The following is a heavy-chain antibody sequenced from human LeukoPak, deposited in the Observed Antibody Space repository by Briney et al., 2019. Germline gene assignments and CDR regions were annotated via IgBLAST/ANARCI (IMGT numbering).Heavy chain of an antibody. D-gene: IGHD2-15*01. CDR1: GFTFSSYS. V-gene: IGHV3-21*01. J-gene: IGHJ5*02. Sequence: GGSLRLSCAASGFTFSSYSMNWVRQAPGKGLEWGSSISSSSSYIYYADSVKGRFTISRDNAKNSLYLQMNSLRAEDTAVYYCARAGGHCSGGSCRESWFDPWGQGTLVTVSS. CDR2: ISSSSSYI. CDR3: ARAGGHCSGGSCRESWFDP.